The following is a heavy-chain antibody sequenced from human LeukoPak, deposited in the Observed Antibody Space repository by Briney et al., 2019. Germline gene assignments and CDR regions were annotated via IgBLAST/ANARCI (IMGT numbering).Heavy chain of an antibody. D-gene: IGHD2-15*01. Sequence: SETLSLACTVSGGSISGSTYYWGWIRQPPGKGLEWIGNIYYSGSTYYNPSLKSRVTISVDTSKNQFSLKLSSVTAADTAVYYCSRQLRVVAKGWFGPWGQGTLATVSS. J-gene: IGHJ5*02. CDR3: SRQLRVVAKGWFGP. V-gene: IGHV4-39*07. CDR2: IYYSGST. CDR1: GGSISGSTYY.